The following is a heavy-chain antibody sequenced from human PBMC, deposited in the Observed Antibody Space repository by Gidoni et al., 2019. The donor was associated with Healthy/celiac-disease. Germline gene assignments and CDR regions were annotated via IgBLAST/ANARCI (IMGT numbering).Heavy chain of an antibody. D-gene: IGHD6-13*01. CDR3: ARTHIAADGSYYYYGMDV. J-gene: IGHJ6*02. CDR1: GDLVSTNSAA. Sequence: QLQLQQSGPGLVKPSQPLSLTCSISGDLVSTNSAACNWIRQSPSRGLDWLGRTYYRSKWYNDYAVSVKSRITINPDTSKNQFSLQLNSVTPEDTAVYYCARTHIAADGSYYYYGMDVWGQGTTVTVSS. CDR2: TYYRSKWYN. V-gene: IGHV6-1*01.